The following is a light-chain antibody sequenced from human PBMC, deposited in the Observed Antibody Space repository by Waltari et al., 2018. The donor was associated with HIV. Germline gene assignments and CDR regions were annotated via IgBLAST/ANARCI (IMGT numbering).Light chain of an antibody. V-gene: IGLV1-44*01. CDR1: RPNLVSNT. CDR3: AAWDDSLNGWV. CDR2: SNN. Sequence: QSVLTQPPSASETPGQRVTIPCSGRRPNLVSNTVNWYQQLPGTAPKLLIYSNNQRPSGVPDRFSGSKSGTSASLAISGLQSEDEANYYCAAWDDSLNGWVFGGGTKLTVL. J-gene: IGLJ2*01.